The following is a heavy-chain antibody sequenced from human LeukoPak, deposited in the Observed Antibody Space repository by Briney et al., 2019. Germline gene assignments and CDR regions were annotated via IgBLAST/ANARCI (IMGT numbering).Heavy chain of an antibody. CDR3: ARAGQNWDGYSMNWFDP. V-gene: IGHV6-1*01. D-gene: IGHD5-24*01. CDR1: GDSVSSNSAA. CDR2: TYDRSKWYD. Sequence: SQTLSLTCAISGDSVSSNSAAWNWIRQSPSRGLEWLGSTYDRSKWYDDYAVSMKSRITINPDTSKNQLTLQLNSVTPEDTAVYYCARAGQNWDGYSMNWFDPWGQGTLVTVSS. J-gene: IGHJ5*02.